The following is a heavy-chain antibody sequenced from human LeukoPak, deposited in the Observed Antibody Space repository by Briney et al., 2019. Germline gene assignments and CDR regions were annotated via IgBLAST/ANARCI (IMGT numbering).Heavy chain of an antibody. V-gene: IGHV3-30*04. CDR1: GFTFSSYA. Sequence: GRSLRLSCAASGFTFSSYAMHWVRQAPGKGLEWVAVISYDGSNKYYADSVKGRFTISRDNSKNTLYLQMNSLRAEDTAVYYCARDFHSYGYSAYYGMDVWGQGTTVTVSS. D-gene: IGHD5-18*01. CDR2: ISYDGSNK. J-gene: IGHJ6*02. CDR3: ARDFHSYGYSAYYGMDV.